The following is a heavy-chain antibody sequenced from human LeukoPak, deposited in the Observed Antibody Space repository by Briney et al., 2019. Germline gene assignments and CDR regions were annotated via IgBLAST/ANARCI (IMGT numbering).Heavy chain of an antibody. V-gene: IGHV3-33*01. CDR2: IWYDGSNK. CDR1: GFTFSSYG. CDR3: ARDLRGYDYVWGSYPPGALDY. D-gene: IGHD3-16*01. J-gene: IGHJ4*02. Sequence: GRSLRLSCAASGFTFSSYGMHWVRQAPGKGLEWVAVIWYDGSNKYYADSVKGRFTISRDNSKNTLYLQMNSLRAEDTAVYYCARDLRGYDYVWGSYPPGALDYWGQGTLVTDSS.